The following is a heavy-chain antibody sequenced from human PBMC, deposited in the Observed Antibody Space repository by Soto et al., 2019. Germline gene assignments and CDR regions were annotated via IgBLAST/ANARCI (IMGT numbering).Heavy chain of an antibody. CDR1: GFTFSNYA. CDR3: AKDSRVTMVRGVIIPPGY. V-gene: IGHV3-23*01. D-gene: IGHD3-10*01. J-gene: IGHJ4*02. CDR2: ISGGDGST. Sequence: PGGSLRLSCVASGFTFSNYAMSWVRQAPGKGLEWVSAISGGDGSTYYADSVKGRFTISRDNSKNTLYLQMNSLRAEDTAVYYCAKDSRVTMVRGVIIPPGYWGQGTLVTVSS.